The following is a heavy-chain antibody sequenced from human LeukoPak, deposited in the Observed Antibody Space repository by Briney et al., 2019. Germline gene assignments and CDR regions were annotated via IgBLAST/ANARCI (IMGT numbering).Heavy chain of an antibody. CDR1: GYSISSGYY. J-gene: IGHJ4*02. V-gene: IGHV4-38-2*02. CDR2: IYHSGST. CDR3: ARGRRHFDY. Sequence: SETLSRTCTVSGYSISSGYYWGWIRQPPGKGLEWIGSIYHSGSTNYNPSLKSRVTISVDTSKNQFSLKLSSVTAADTAVYYCARGRRHFDYWGQGTLVTVSS.